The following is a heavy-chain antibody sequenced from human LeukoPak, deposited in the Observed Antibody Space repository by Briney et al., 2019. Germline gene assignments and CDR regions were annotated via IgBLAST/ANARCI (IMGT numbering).Heavy chain of an antibody. V-gene: IGHV3-30*04. J-gene: IGHJ4*02. CDR3: ATESSLSN. CDR2: ISYDGGYQ. Sequence: GGSLRLSWVASGFNFGSYAMDWVRQAPGKGLEWVGDISYDGGYQSYAVSVRGRFTISRDNSKNTLYLQMNSLRAEDAAVYYCATESSLSNWGRGTLVTVSS. CDR1: GFNFGSYA.